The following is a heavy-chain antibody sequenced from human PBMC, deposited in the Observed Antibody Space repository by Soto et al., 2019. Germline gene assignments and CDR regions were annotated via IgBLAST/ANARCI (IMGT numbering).Heavy chain of an antibody. J-gene: IGHJ1*01. D-gene: IGHD3-10*01. Sequence: ASVKVSCKASGYTFTSYGISWVRQAPGQGLEWMGWISAYNGNTNYAQKHQGRVTMTTDTSTSTAYMELRSLRSDDTAVYYCARAITRVRGGMTARYSQQWGKAPLVTVP. CDR1: GYTFTSYG. V-gene: IGHV1-18*01. CDR2: ISAYNGNT. CDR3: ARAITRVRGGMTARYSQQ.